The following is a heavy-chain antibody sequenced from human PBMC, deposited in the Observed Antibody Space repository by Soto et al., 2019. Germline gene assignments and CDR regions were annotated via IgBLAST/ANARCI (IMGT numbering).Heavy chain of an antibody. CDR2: ISSSSSYI. Sequence: GGSLRLSCAASGFTFSSYSMNWVRQAPGKGLEWVSSISSSSSYIYYADSVKGRFTISRDNAKNSLYLQMNSLRAEDTAVYYCARDLITMVRGVLDYWGRNPGHRLL. V-gene: IGHV3-21*01. CDR3: ARDLITMVRGVLDY. CDR1: GFTFSSYS. D-gene: IGHD3-10*01. J-gene: IGHJ4*01.